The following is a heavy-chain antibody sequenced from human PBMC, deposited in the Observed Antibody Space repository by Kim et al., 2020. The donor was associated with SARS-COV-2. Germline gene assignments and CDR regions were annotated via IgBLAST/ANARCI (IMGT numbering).Heavy chain of an antibody. V-gene: IGHV3-15*01. CDR2: NTDGGTA. Sequence: NTDGGTADYAAPVKGRFTISRDDSKNTLFLLMSSLKTEDSGVYYCTTVSMRWGQGTLVTVSS. J-gene: IGHJ4*02. D-gene: IGHD2-2*01. CDR3: TTVSMR.